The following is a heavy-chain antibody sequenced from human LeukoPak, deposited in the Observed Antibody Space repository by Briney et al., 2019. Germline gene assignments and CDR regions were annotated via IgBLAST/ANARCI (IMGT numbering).Heavy chain of an antibody. V-gene: IGHV1-69*05. Sequence: SVKVSCKASGGTFSSYAISWVRQAPGQGLEWMGGIIPIFGTANYAQKFQGRVTITTDESTSTAYMELSSLRSEDTAVYYCASRYYDISLPAAEPYFDYWGQGTLVTVSS. J-gene: IGHJ4*02. D-gene: IGHD3-9*01. CDR1: GGTFSSYA. CDR3: ASRYYDISLPAAEPYFDY. CDR2: IIPIFGTA.